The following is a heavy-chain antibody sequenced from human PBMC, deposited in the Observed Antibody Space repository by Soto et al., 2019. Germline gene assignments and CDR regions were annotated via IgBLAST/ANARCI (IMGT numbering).Heavy chain of an antibody. J-gene: IGHJ4*02. CDR3: ARGLGGLERLDY. CDR2: IYYSGST. Sequence: SETLSLTCTVSGGSISSGGYYWSWIRQHPGKGLEWIGYIYYSGSTYYNPSLKSRVTISVDTSKNQFSLKLSSVTAADTAVYYCARGLGGLERLDYWGQGTLVTVSP. V-gene: IGHV4-31*03. D-gene: IGHD1-1*01. CDR1: GGSISSGGYY.